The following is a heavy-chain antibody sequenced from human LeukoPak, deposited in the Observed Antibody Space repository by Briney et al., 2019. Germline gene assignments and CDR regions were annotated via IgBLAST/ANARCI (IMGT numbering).Heavy chain of an antibody. CDR2: ISYDGSNK. J-gene: IGHJ1*01. V-gene: IGHV3-30-3*02. D-gene: IGHD4-17*01. CDR3: AKSRTYGDYDCFQH. CDR1: GFTFSSYA. Sequence: GGSLRLSCAASGFTFSSYAMHWVRQAPGKGLEWVAVISYDGSNKYYADSVKGRFIISRDSSKNTLYLQMNSLRAEDTAVYYCAKSRTYGDYDCFQHWGQGTLVTVSS.